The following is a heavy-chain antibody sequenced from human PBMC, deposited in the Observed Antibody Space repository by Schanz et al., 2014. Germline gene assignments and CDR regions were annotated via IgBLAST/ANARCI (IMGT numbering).Heavy chain of an antibody. J-gene: IGHJ4*02. CDR2: ISNNGDST. Sequence: QVQLVESGGGLVKPGGSLRLSCVASGFTFSIYAMHWVRQAPGKGLEYISAISNNGDSTYYADSVKGRFTISRDNAKNSLYLEMNSLRAEDTALYYCARDRRNADLDYWGQGTLVTVSS. V-gene: IGHV3-64*04. CDR1: GFTFSIYA. CDR3: ARDRRNADLDY. D-gene: IGHD1-1*01.